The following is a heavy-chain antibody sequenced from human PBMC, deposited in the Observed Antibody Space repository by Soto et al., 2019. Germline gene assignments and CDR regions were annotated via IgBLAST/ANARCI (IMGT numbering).Heavy chain of an antibody. CDR2: IYYSGST. CDR3: ARDLSYGSFDY. D-gene: IGHD3-10*01. V-gene: IGHV4-61*01. CDR1: GGSVSSGSYY. Sequence: SETLSLTCTVSGGSVSSGSYYWSWIRQPPGKGLEWIGYIYYSGSTNYNPSLKSRVTISVDTSKNQFSLKLSSVTAADTAVYYCARDLSYGSFDYWGQGTLVTVSS. J-gene: IGHJ4*02.